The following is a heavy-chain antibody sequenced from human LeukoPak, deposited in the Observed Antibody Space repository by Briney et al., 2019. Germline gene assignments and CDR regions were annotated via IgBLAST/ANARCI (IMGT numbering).Heavy chain of an antibody. D-gene: IGHD1-1*01. Sequence: SETLSLTCTVSGGSISSGGYYWSWIRQHPGKGLEWIGYTYYSGSTYYNPSLKSRVTISVDTSKNQFSLKLSSVTAADTAVYYCARHQGVTTTLDAFDIWGQGTMVTVSS. J-gene: IGHJ3*02. CDR3: ARHQGVTTTLDAFDI. CDR1: GGSISSGGYY. V-gene: IGHV4-31*03. CDR2: TYYSGST.